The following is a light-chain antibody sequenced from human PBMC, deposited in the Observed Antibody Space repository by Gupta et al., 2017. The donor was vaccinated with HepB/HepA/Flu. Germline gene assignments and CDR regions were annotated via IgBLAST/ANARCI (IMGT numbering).Light chain of an antibody. CDR2: ETS. Sequence: DLQMTQSPSSVSASVGDRVTITCRASQDISRYLAWYQQIPGKAPKLLIYETSSLHSGVPSRFSGSRSGTDFILTIYSLQPEDFATYYCQQAKSLPITFGQGTRLEIK. V-gene: IGKV1D-12*01. CDR3: QQAKSLPIT. CDR1: QDISRY. J-gene: IGKJ5*01.